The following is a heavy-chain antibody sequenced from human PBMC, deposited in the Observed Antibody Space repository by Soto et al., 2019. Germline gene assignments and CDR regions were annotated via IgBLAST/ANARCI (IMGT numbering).Heavy chain of an antibody. CDR3: ARGHSSVPLLPYYFDY. J-gene: IGHJ4*02. Sequence: RLSSGAVEVKFRSYEMHRISKKKEKGMEWVSAIGTAGDTYYPGSVKGRFTISRENAKTSLYLQMNSLRAEDTAVYYCARGHSSVPLLPYYFDYLGQGTLV. D-gene: IGHD6-19*01. CDR1: EVKFRSYE. V-gene: IGHV3-13*01. CDR2: IGTAGDT.